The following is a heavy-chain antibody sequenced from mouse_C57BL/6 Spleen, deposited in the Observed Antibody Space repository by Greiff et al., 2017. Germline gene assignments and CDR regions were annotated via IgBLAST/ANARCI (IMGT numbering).Heavy chain of an antibody. CDR1: GYSITSGYY. V-gene: IGHV3-6*01. J-gene: IGHJ2*01. D-gene: IGHD1-1*01. CDR2: ISYDGSN. CDR3: ARSEDYGSRRYFDY. Sequence: EVKLQESGPGLVKPSQSLSLTCSVTGYSITSGYYWNWIRQFPGNKLEWMGYISYDGSNNYNPSLKNRISITRDTSKNQFFLKLNSVTTEDTATYYCARSEDYGSRRYFDYWGQGTTLTVSS.